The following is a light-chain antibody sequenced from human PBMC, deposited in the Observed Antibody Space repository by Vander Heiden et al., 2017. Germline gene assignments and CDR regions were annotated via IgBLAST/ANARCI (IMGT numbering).Light chain of an antibody. CDR2: AAS. V-gene: IGKV1-39*01. CDR1: QSIVTY. CDR3: QQNYRTPWT. Sequence: DIQMTQSPSSLSASVGDRVTITCRASQSIVTYVNWFQQKPGKAPKFLIYAASSLQSGVPSRFSGSGSGTDFTLTISSLQPEDFATYYCQQNYRTPWTFGHGTKVDVK. J-gene: IGKJ3*01.